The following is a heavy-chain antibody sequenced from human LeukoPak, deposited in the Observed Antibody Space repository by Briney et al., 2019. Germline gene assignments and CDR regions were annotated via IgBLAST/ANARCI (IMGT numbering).Heavy chain of an antibody. D-gene: IGHD3-22*01. V-gene: IGHV3-48*01. Sequence: GGSLRLSCATSGFTFSSFSMNWVRQAPGKGLEWISYIKSDSSTIYYADSVKGRFTISRDNSKNTLYLQMNSLRAEDTAVYYCAVDSRGAEYFQHWGQGTLVTVSS. J-gene: IGHJ1*01. CDR1: GFTFSSFS. CDR3: AVDSRGAEYFQH. CDR2: IKSDSSTI.